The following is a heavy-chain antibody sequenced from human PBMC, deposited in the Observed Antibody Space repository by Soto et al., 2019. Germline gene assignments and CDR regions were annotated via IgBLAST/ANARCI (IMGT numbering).Heavy chain of an antibody. Sequence: ASVKVSCKVSGYTLTELYMHWVRQAPGKGLDWMGGFDPEDGETIYAQKFQGRVTMTEDTSTDAAYMELSSLRSEDTAVYYCATGHFGGYDLGYYYYGMDVWGQGTTVTVSS. CDR3: ATGHFGGYDLGYYYYGMDV. CDR1: GYTLTELY. CDR2: FDPEDGET. D-gene: IGHD5-12*01. J-gene: IGHJ6*02. V-gene: IGHV1-24*01.